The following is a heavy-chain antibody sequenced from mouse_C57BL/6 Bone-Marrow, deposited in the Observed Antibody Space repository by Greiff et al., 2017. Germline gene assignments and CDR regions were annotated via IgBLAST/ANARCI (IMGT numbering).Heavy chain of an antibody. Sequence: EVKLVESGGGLVQPGGSLKLSCAASGFTFSDYGMAWVRQAPRKGPEWVAFISNLAYSIYYADTVTGRFTISREDAKKTLYLEMSSLRSEDTAMYYCAREGTGAAWFAYWGQGTLVTVSA. J-gene: IGHJ3*01. CDR2: ISNLAYSI. V-gene: IGHV5-15*01. CDR1: GFTFSDYG. D-gene: IGHD4-1*01. CDR3: AREGTGAAWFAY.